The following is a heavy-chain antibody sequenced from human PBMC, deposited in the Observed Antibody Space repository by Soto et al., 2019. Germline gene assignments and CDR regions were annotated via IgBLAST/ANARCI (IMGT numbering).Heavy chain of an antibody. J-gene: IGHJ4*02. CDR2: INMYGTTI. D-gene: IGHD1-1*01. V-gene: IGHV3-74*01. CDR3: ARSPVEDFGHWDY. CDR1: GFSFSNYW. Sequence: EVQLVESGGGFVQPGGSLRLSCAASGFSFSNYWMHWVRQAPGKGLVWVSRINMYGTTIDSADSVRGRFTISRDNPKNTLYLQMTGVRAEDTGVCCCARSPVEDFGHWDYWGQGTLVTVSS.